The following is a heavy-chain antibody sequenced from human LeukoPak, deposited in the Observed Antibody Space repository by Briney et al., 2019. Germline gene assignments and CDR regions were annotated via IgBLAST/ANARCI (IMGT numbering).Heavy chain of an antibody. V-gene: IGHV3-74*01. CDR3: ARGGGSTTVTLDY. Sequence: PGGSLRLSCAASGFTFSSYWMHWVRQAPGKGLVWVSRINSDGSSTSYADSVKGRFTISRDNAKDTLYLQMNSLRAEDTAVYYCARGGGSTTVTLDYWGQGTLVTVSS. D-gene: IGHD4-17*01. CDR2: INSDGSST. J-gene: IGHJ4*02. CDR1: GFTFSSYW.